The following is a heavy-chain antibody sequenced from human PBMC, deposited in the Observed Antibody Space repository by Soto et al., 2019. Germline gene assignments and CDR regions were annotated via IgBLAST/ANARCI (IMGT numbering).Heavy chain of an antibody. CDR2: TSIGGNT. J-gene: IGHJ5*02. CDR1: GFPFNTYA. V-gene: IGHV3-23*01. CDR3: AKDLRPGLVVPTKSGFDP. D-gene: IGHD3-10*01. Sequence: GGSLRLSCEASGFPFNTYAMTWFRQLPGMGLEWVTTTSIGGNTDFAESVRGRFSVSRDNSKNTLYLQTTNLRAKDAAIYFCAKDLRPGLVVPTKSGFDPWGQGTRVTVSS.